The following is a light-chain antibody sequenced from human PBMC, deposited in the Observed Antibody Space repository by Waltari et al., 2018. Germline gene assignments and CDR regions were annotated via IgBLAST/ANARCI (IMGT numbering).Light chain of an antibody. Sequence: DIQMTQSPSSLSASIGDPVTITCRASQGISTYLNWFQQKPGKPPKLLIYGAFNLESGVTSRFSGSGSGTEFTLTISSLQSEDFATYYCLQHKSYPYSFGQGTKVE. J-gene: IGKJ2*03. CDR1: QGISTY. CDR3: LQHKSYPYS. V-gene: IGKV1-17*01. CDR2: GAF.